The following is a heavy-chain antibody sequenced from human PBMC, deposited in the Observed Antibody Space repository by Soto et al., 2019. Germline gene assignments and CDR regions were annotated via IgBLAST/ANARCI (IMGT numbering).Heavy chain of an antibody. CDR2: ISYDGSNK. CDR3: ATVRGYRQDLDACAL. D-gene: IGHD3-16*02. Sequence: QVQLVESGGGVAQPGRSLRLSCAASGFSFSHYAMHWVRQAPGKGLEWVAVISYDGSNKYYADSVKGRFTISRDNSKNTLSLQMNNLRTEVTVVYYWATVRGYRQDLDACALWGPGTMVTVSS. V-gene: IGHV3-30-3*01. J-gene: IGHJ3*01. CDR1: GFSFSHYA.